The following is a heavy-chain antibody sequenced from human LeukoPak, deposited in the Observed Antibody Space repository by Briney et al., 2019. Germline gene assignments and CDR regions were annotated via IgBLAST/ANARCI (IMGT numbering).Heavy chain of an antibody. J-gene: IGHJ5*02. CDR3: ARDLLDFWSGYFENSGWFDP. Sequence: GGSLRLSCAASGFTFSSYWMHWVRQAPGKGLVWVSHINTDGSSTNYADSVKGRFTISRDNAKNTLYLQMNSLRAEDTAVYYCARDLLDFWSGYFENSGWFDPWGQGTLVTVSS. V-gene: IGHV3-74*01. D-gene: IGHD3-3*01. CDR1: GFTFSSYW. CDR2: INTDGSST.